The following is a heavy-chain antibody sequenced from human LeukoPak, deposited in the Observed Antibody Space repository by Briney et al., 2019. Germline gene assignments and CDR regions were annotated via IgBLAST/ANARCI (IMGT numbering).Heavy chain of an antibody. CDR3: SKDRIPEAGTWGLVY. CDR2: ITWNSREI. D-gene: IGHD6-19*01. V-gene: IGHV3-9*01. J-gene: IGHJ4*02. CDR1: GFTFDDYA. Sequence: PGGSLRLSCAASGFTFDDYAMHWVRQAQGKGLEWVSGITWNSREIGYADSVKGRFTISRDNAKNYVDLQLNSLRVEDTALYYCSKDRIPEAGTWGLVYWGQGPLVSVS.